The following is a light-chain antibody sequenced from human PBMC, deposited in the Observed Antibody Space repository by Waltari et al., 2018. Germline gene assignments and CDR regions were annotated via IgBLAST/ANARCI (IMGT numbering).Light chain of an antibody. V-gene: IGKV1-5*03. J-gene: IGKJ4*02. CDR3: KQYNVFAS. CDR2: KAS. CDR1: QSSSIW. Sequence: INWRPSQSSSIWLDWCQQKPGEVPKLLIDKASSLESGVPTRFSGSGSGTEFTLSFNGRKHDHFVTYYGKQYNVFASFGGATKVEIK.